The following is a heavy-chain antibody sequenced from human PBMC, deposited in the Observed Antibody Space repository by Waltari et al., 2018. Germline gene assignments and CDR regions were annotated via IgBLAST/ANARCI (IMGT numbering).Heavy chain of an antibody. CDR2: IYYSGST. CDR3: ARGFPSGYDLAGAFDI. CDR1: GGSISSYY. D-gene: IGHD5-12*01. Sequence: QVQLQESGPGLVKPSETLSLTCTVSGGSISSYYWSWIRQPPGTGLEWIGYIYYSGSTNYIPSLKSRVTIALDTSKNQFSLKLSSVTAADTAVYYCARGFPSGYDLAGAFDIWGQGTMVTVSS. J-gene: IGHJ3*02. V-gene: IGHV4-59*01.